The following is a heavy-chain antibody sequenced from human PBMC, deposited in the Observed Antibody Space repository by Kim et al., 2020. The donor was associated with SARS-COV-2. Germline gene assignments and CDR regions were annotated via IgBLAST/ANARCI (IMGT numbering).Heavy chain of an antibody. Sequence: YYADSVKVRFTISRDNAKNSLYLQMNSLRAEDTAVYYCARQRSLAAAVDYWGQGTLVTVSS. D-gene: IGHD6-13*01. J-gene: IGHJ4*02. CDR3: ARQRSLAAAVDY. V-gene: IGHV3-21*01.